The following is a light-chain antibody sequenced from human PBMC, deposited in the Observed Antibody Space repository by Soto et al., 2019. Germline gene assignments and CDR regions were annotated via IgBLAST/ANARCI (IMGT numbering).Light chain of an antibody. Sequence: EIVLTQSPGTLSLSPGERATLSCRASQSVSSIYLAWYQQKPGQAPRLLLYTASSRATGIPDKFSGSGSGTDFTLTISRLEPEDCAVYYCQQFGTSPPSTFGQGTRLVIK. CDR2: TAS. J-gene: IGKJ5*01. CDR1: QSVSSIY. V-gene: IGKV3-20*01. CDR3: QQFGTSPPST.